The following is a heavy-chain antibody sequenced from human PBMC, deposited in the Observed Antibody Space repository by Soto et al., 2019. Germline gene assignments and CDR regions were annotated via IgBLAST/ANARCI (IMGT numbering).Heavy chain of an antibody. CDR3: ARDTALVRSGYYYSGMDV. D-gene: IGHD5-18*01. Sequence: SVKVSCKASGDAFSSYAISWVRQAPGQGPEWMGGIVPIFGSVNYAQKFQGRVTITADESTGTAYMELSSLRSEDTAVYYCARDTALVRSGYYYSGMDVWGQGTTVTVSS. V-gene: IGHV1-69*13. J-gene: IGHJ6*02. CDR2: IVPIFGSV. CDR1: GDAFSSYA.